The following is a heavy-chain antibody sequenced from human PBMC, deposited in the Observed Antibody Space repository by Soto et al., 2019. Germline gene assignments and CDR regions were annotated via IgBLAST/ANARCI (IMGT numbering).Heavy chain of an antibody. D-gene: IGHD2-2*01. Sequence: QVQLQQWGAGLLKPSETLSLTCAVYGGSFSGYYWSWIRQPPGKGLEWIGEINHSGSTNYNPSLKSRVTISVDTSKTQFSLKLSSVTAADTAVYYCARGVAIVVVPAARRAWFDPWGQGTLVTVSS. CDR3: ARGVAIVVVPAARRAWFDP. J-gene: IGHJ5*02. V-gene: IGHV4-34*01. CDR2: INHSGST. CDR1: GGSFSGYY.